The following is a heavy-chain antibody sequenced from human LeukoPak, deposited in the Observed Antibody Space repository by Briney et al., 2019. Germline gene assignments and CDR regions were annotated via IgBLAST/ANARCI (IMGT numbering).Heavy chain of an antibody. Sequence: SETLSLTCTVSGGSISSYYWSWIRQPPGKGLEWIGYIYYSGSTNYIPSLKSRVTISVDTSKNQFSLKLSSVTAADTAVYYCARPSARRGADAFDIWGQGTMVTVPS. J-gene: IGHJ3*02. CDR1: GGSISSYY. CDR3: ARPSARRGADAFDI. V-gene: IGHV4-59*01. CDR2: IYYSGST.